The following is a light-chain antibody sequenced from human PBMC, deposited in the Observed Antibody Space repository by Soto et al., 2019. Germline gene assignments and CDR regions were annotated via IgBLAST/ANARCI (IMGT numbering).Light chain of an antibody. V-gene: IGKV1-6*01. J-gene: IGKJ1*01. CDR2: AAS. Sequence: AIQMTQSPSSLSSSLGDRVTLSWRASQGIRHDLAWYQQKPGKAPTLLSYAASNLQSGVPSRFRGSRSGTEFTLTVSSLKPEDFATYYCLQDHDDSWTFGQGTKVDIK. CDR3: LQDHDDSWT. CDR1: QGIRHD.